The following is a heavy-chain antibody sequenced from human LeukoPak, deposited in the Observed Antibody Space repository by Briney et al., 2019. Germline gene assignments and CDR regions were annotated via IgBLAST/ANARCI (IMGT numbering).Heavy chain of an antibody. V-gene: IGHV6-1*01. Sequence: SQTLSLTCDISGDSVSSNSAAWNWIRQSPSRGLEWLGRTYYRSKWCNDYALSVEGLITINADTSKNQFSLQLNSVTPEDTAVYYCARALTAAGNPWFDTWGPGTLSPSPQ. CDR1: GDSVSSNSAA. CDR2: TYYRSKWCN. J-gene: IGHJ5*02. CDR3: ARALTAAGNPWFDT. D-gene: IGHD6-13*01.